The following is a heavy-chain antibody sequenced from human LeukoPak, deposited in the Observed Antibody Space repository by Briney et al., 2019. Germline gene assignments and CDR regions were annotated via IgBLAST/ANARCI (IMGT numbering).Heavy chain of an antibody. Sequence: GGSLRLSCAHSVFTFRRYAMSWVRQAPGKGLEWVSDIGGSGASTYYADSGTGRFTISRDNSKNTLYLQMNSLRAEDTAVYYCAKVRYSSGWYTYSPDYWGQGTLVTAYS. J-gene: IGHJ4*02. CDR2: IGGSGAST. V-gene: IGHV3-23*01. CDR1: VFTFRRYA. CDR3: AKVRYSSGWYTYSPDY. D-gene: IGHD6-19*01.